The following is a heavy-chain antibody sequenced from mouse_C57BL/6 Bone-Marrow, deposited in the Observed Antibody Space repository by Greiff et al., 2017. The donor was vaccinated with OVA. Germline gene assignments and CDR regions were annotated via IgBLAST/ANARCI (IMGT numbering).Heavy chain of an antibody. D-gene: IGHD1-1*01. J-gene: IGHJ4*01. Sequence: EVKLEESGPGLVKPSQSLSLTCSVTGYSITSGYYWNWIRQFPGNKLEWMGYISYDGSNNYNPSLKNRISITRDTSKNQFFLKLNSVTTEDTATYYCARDLGSSSYAMDYWGQGTSVTVSS. CDR1: GYSITSGYY. V-gene: IGHV3-6*01. CDR3: ARDLGSSSYAMDY. CDR2: ISYDGSN.